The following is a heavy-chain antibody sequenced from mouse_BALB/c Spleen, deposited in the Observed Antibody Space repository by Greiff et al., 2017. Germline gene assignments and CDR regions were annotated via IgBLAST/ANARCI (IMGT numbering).Heavy chain of an antibody. D-gene: IGHD2-3*01. CDR3: ARSAGYYVFDY. J-gene: IGHJ2*01. Sequence: EVQLQQSGGGLVQPGGSRKLSCAASGFTFSSFGMHWVRQAPEKGLEWVAYISSGSSTIYYADTVKGRFTISRDNPKNTLFLQMTSLRSEDTAMYYCARSAGYYVFDYWGQGTTLTVSA. CDR1: GFTFSSFG. CDR2: ISSGSSTI. V-gene: IGHV5-17*02.